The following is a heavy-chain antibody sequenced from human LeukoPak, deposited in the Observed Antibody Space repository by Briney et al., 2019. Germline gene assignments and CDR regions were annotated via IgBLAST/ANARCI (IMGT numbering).Heavy chain of an antibody. D-gene: IGHD3-22*01. V-gene: IGHV3-64*01. CDR3: ARAKYYDSSGYYQGFFDY. Sequence: PGGSLRLSCAASGFTFSSYAMHWVRQAPGKGLEYVSAIRSNGGSTYYANSVKGRFTISRDNSKNTLYLQMGSLRAEDMAVYYCARAKYYDSSGYYQGFFDYWGQGTLVTVSS. CDR2: IRSNGGST. CDR1: GFTFSSYA. J-gene: IGHJ4*02.